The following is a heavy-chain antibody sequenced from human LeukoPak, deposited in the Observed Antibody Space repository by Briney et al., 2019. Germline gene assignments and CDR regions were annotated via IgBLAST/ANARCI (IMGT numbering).Heavy chain of an antibody. J-gene: IGHJ4*02. Sequence: SETLSLTCTVSGGSISTYYGNWIRQAPGKGLKWIGYIYYSGSTNYNPSLKSRVTISVDTSKNQFSLKLSSVTAADTAVYYCARVVSDYYGSGKSTTYYFDYWGQGTLVTVSS. CDR1: GGSISTYY. V-gene: IGHV4-59*12. D-gene: IGHD3-10*01. CDR3: ARVVSDYYGSGKSTTYYFDY. CDR2: IYYSGST.